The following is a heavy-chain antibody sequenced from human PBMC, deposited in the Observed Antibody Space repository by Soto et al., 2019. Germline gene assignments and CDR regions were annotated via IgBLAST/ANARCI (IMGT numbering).Heavy chain of an antibody. Sequence: PFELLKISCNASGYSMTRYCIGWVLQMPLKGLQWMRIIYPGDSDTIYSPSLQGQVTISDDKSIRTAYLQWSSLKASDNAMYYCARRGVLWFDPWGQGAMVPVPS. J-gene: IGHJ5*02. CDR1: GYSMTRYC. V-gene: IGHV5-51*01. CDR2: IYPGDSDT. CDR3: ARRGVLWFDP. D-gene: IGHD2-8*01.